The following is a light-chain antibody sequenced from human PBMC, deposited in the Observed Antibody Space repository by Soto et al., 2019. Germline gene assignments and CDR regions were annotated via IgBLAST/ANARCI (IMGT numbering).Light chain of an antibody. CDR2: GAS. J-gene: IGKJ1*01. CDR1: QSVSSN. Sequence: EIVMTQSPATLSVSPGERATLSCRASQSVSSNLAWYQQKPGQAPRLLIYGASTRATGIPARFSGSGSGTDFTLTISRLQYEYFAFYYCQHNNNWPWTFGQGTKVEIK. CDR3: QHNNNWPWT. V-gene: IGKV3-15*01.